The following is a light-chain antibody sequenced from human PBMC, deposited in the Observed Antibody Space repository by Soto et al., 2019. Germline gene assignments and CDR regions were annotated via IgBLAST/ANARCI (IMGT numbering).Light chain of an antibody. CDR1: RSVSNY. V-gene: IGKV3-15*01. Sequence: EIVLTQSPATLSFSPWERASLSCRASRSVSNYLAWYQQKPGQAPRLLIYGASTRATGIPARFSGSGSGTEFTLTISSLQSEDFAVYYCQQYNNWPLTFGGGTKVDIK. J-gene: IGKJ4*01. CDR3: QQYNNWPLT. CDR2: GAS.